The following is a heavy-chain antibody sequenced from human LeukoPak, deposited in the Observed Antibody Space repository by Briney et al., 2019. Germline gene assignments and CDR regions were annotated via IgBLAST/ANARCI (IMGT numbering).Heavy chain of an antibody. D-gene: IGHD5-12*01. J-gene: IGHJ5*02. CDR1: GGSFSAYY. Sequence: SETLSLTCGVYGGSFSAYYWSWIRQPPGKGLEWIGEINESGSTNYNLSLKSRVTISVDTPKNQFSLKLTSVTAADTAVYYCVTSRKYTGSDWVNWFDPWGQGTLVTVSS. CDR3: VTSRKYTGSDWVNWFDP. V-gene: IGHV4-34*01. CDR2: INESGST.